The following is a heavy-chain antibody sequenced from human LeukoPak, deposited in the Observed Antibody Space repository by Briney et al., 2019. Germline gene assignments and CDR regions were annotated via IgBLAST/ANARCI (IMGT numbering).Heavy chain of an antibody. J-gene: IGHJ6*03. CDR2: IYYSGST. CDR1: GGSIRTYY. CDR3: ATCRGGYYSYYYYMDV. Sequence: PSETLSLTCTVSGGSIRTYYWSWTRQPPGKGLEWIGYIYYSGSTSYNPSLKSRVTISVDTSKNQLSLKLTSVTAADTAVYYCATCRGGYYSYYYYMDVWGKGTTVTVSS. V-gene: IGHV4-59*08.